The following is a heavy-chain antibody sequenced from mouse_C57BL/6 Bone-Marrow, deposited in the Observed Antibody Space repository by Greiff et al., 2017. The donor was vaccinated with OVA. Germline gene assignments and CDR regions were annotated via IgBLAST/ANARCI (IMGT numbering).Heavy chain of an antibody. Sequence: VQLKESGPGMVKPSQSLSLTCTVTGYSITSGYDWHWIRHFPGNKLEWMGYISYSGSTNYNPSLKSRISITHDTSKNHFFLKLNSVTTEDTATYYCARTMVTTYAMDYWGQGTSVTVSS. CDR2: ISYSGST. CDR3: ARTMVTTYAMDY. CDR1: GYSITSGYD. D-gene: IGHD2-2*01. J-gene: IGHJ4*01. V-gene: IGHV3-1*01.